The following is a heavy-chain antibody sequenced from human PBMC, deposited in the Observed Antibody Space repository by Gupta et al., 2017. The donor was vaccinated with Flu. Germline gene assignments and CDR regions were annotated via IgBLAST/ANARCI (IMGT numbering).Heavy chain of an antibody. V-gene: IGHV3-30*18. D-gene: IGHD2-15*01. CDR3: AKDLASAGYCSGGSCSTHDYSDY. J-gene: IGHJ4*02. CDR2: ISYDGSNK. Sequence: QVQLVESGGGVVQPGRSLRLSCAASGFTFSSYGMHWVRQAPGKGLEWVAVISYDGSNKYYADSVKGRFTISRDNSKNTLYLQMNSLRAEDTAVYYCAKDLASAGYCSGGSCSTHDYSDYWGQGTLVTVSS. CDR1: GFTFSSYG.